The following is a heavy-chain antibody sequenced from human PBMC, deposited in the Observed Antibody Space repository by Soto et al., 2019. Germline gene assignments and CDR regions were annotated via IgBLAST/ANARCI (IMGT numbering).Heavy chain of an antibody. V-gene: IGHV4-34*01. CDR2: INHSGST. Sequence: SETLSLTCAVYGGSFSGYYWSWIRQPPGKGLEWIGEINHSGSTNYNPSLKSRVTISVDTSKNQFSLKLSSVTAADTAVYYCARAPHYYDSSGYFFRGADAFDIWGQGTMVTVSS. CDR3: ARAPHYYDSSGYFFRGADAFDI. D-gene: IGHD3-22*01. CDR1: GGSFSGYY. J-gene: IGHJ3*02.